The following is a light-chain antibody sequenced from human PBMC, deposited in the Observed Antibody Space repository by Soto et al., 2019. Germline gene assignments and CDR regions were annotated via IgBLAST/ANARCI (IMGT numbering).Light chain of an antibody. CDR2: GVS. Sequence: QSALTQPASVSGSPGQSIAISCTGSNGDVGGYTYVSWYQQHPGKAPKLLIFGVSNRPSGVSNRFSGSKSGNTASLTISGLQAEDEADYYCSSYKGSSTVFGGGTKVTVL. V-gene: IGLV2-14*03. CDR1: NGDVGGYTY. J-gene: IGLJ3*02. CDR3: SSYKGSSTV.